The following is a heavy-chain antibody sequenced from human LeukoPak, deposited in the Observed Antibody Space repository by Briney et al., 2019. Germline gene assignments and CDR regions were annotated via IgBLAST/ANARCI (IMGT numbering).Heavy chain of an antibody. CDR3: AKDRIPVAGRQDIWDY. CDR2: ISGSGDRT. Sequence: GGSLRLSCVVAGFTFSNYAMTWVRQAPGKGLGWVSGISGSGDRTYYADSVKGRLTISRDNSKNTLYLQMNSLTDDDSAVYYCAKDRIPVAGRQDIWDYWGQGTLVTVSS. D-gene: IGHD6-19*01. V-gene: IGHV3-23*01. CDR1: GFTFSNYA. J-gene: IGHJ4*02.